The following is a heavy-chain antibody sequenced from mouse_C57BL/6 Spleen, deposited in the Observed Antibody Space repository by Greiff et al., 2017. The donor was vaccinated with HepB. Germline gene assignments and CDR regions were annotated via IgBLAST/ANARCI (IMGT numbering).Heavy chain of an antibody. J-gene: IGHJ3*01. D-gene: IGHD2-3*01. CDR3: ARWDDGYSLAY. CDR1: GYTFTSYW. V-gene: IGHV1-52*01. CDR2: IDPSDSET. Sequence: VQLQQSGAELVRPGSSVKLSCKASGYTFTSYWMHWVKQRPIQGLEWIGNIDPSDSETHYNQKFKDKATLTVDKSSSTAYMQLSSLTSEDSAVYYCARWDDGYSLAYWGQGTLVTVSA.